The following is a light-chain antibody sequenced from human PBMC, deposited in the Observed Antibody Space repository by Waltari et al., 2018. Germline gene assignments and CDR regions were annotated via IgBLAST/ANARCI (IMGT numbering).Light chain of an antibody. J-gene: IGLJ2*01. CDR1: SSNIGSNT. Sequence: QSVLTQPPSASGTPGQRVTISCSGSSSNIGSNTVHWYQQLPGTAPKLPIYSNNPRPSGVPDRFSGSKSGTSASLAISGLQSEDEADYYCAAWDDSLNGVVFGGGTKLTVL. CDR3: AAWDDSLNGVV. V-gene: IGLV1-44*01. CDR2: SNN.